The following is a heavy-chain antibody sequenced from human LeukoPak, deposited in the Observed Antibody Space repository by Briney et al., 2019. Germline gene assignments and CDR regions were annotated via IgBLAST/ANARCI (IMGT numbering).Heavy chain of an antibody. V-gene: IGHV5-10-1*01. CDR1: GYSFTSYW. Sequence: GESLRISCKGSGYSFTSYWISWVRQMPGKGLEWMGRIDPSDSYTNYSPSFQGHVTISADKSISTAYLQWSSLKASDTAMYYCARSRPERSSGRGIFDYWGQGTLVTVSS. J-gene: IGHJ4*02. CDR3: ARSRPERSSGRGIFDY. CDR2: IDPSDSYT. D-gene: IGHD6-19*01.